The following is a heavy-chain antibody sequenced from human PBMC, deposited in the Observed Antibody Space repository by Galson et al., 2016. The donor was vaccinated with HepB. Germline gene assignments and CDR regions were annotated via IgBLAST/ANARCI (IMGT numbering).Heavy chain of an antibody. V-gene: IGHV3-48*02. CDR1: GFNFNNYT. CDR3: ARNPDRSTGYMSWEFDL. Sequence: SLRLSCAASGFNFNNYTINWVRQAPGKGLEWISYISSGSSIIYYADSVRGRFTISRDSAKNSVYLQMNSLRDEDTAVHYCARNPDRSTGYMSWEFDLWGRGTLVTGSS. CDR2: ISSGSSII. D-gene: IGHD6-13*01. J-gene: IGHJ2*01.